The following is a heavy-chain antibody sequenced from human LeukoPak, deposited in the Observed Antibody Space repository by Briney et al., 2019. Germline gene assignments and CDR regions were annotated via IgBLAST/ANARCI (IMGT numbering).Heavy chain of an antibody. J-gene: IGHJ6*03. Sequence: PGGSLRLSCAASGFTFSDYYMSWIRQAPGKGLEWVSYISSSGSTIYYADSVKGRFTISRDNAKNSLYLQMNSLRAEDTAVYYCARDQLRFLEWLDYYYYYMDVWGKGTTVTVSS. V-gene: IGHV3-11*04. CDR2: ISSSGSTI. D-gene: IGHD3-3*01. CDR3: ARDQLRFLEWLDYYYYYMDV. CDR1: GFTFSDYY.